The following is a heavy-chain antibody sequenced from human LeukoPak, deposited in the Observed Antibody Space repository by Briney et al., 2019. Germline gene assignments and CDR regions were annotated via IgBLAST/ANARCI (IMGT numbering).Heavy chain of an antibody. J-gene: IGHJ4*02. CDR1: GYTFNNYA. CDR2: INTNTGKA. D-gene: IGHD1-14*01. CDR3: ARDMGWATAPGTVDY. Sequence: ASVKVSCKASGYTFNNYAMNCIRQAPGHALEWTGWINTNTGKATYAQGFTGRFVFSLAPSVSTANLQISMLKAEDSAVYYCARDMGWATAPGTVDYWGQGTLVTVST. V-gene: IGHV7-4-1*02.